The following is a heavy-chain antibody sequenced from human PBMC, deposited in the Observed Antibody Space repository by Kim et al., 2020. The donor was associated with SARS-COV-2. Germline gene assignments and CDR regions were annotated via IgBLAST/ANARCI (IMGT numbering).Heavy chain of an antibody. CDR2: IYYSGST. V-gene: IGHV4-59*13. D-gene: IGHD6-19*01. CDR1: GGSISSYY. J-gene: IGHJ3*01. Sequence: SETLSLTCTVSGGSISSYYWSWIRQPPGKGLEWIGYIYYSGSTNYNPSLKSRVTISVDTSKNQFSLKLSSVTAADTAVYYCARTSSGYSSGWYPPGDAF. CDR3: ARTSSGYSSGWYPPGDAF.